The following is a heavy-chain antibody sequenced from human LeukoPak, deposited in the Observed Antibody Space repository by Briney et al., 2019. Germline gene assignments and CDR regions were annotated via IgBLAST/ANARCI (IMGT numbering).Heavy chain of an antibody. CDR3: AKDDVVEAAFDY. Sequence: GGSLRLSCAGSGFTFNTYWMHWVRQAPGKGLVWVSRINGDASGTNYADSVKGRFTISRDNAKNTLYLQMNSLGAEDTAVYYCAKDDVVEAAFDYWGKGTLVTVSS. CDR2: INGDASGT. D-gene: IGHD2-2*01. V-gene: IGHV3-74*01. CDR1: GFTFNTYW. J-gene: IGHJ4*02.